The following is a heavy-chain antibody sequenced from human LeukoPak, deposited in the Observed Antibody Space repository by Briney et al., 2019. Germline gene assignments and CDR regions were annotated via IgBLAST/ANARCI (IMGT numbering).Heavy chain of an antibody. CDR2: MNPNSGNT. CDR3: ARAPYYYYYMDV. Sequence: GASVKVSCKASGYTFTSYDINWVRQATGQGLEWMGWMNPNSGNTGYAQKFQGRVTMTRDTSTSTVYMELSSLRSEDTAVYYCARAPYYYYYMDVWGKGTTVTVSS. V-gene: IGHV1-8*01. CDR1: GYTFTSYD. J-gene: IGHJ6*03.